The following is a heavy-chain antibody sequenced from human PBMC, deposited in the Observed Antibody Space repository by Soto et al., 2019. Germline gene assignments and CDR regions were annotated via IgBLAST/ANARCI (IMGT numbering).Heavy chain of an antibody. CDR1: VDTFTNYG. D-gene: IGHD3-22*01. CDR3: ARLPHFPDCYDSSGYFRNWFDP. Sequence: TVSGKASVDTFTNYGIISVRQVPRQGLEWMGIIYPGDSDTRYSPSFKGQVTISADKSISTAYLQWSSLKASDTAMYYCARLPHFPDCYDSSGYFRNWFDPWGQGTLVTVSS. CDR2: IYPGDSDT. V-gene: IGHV5-51*01. J-gene: IGHJ5*02.